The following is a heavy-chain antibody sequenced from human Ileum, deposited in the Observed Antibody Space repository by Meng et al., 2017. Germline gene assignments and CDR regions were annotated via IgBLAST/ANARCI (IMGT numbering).Heavy chain of an antibody. V-gene: IGHV3-43D*03. J-gene: IGHJ4*02. D-gene: IGHD6-19*01. CDR3: AKDAEPYSSGWYGWFDY. Sequence: ESLKISCAASGFTFDEYAMYWVSQAPGKGLEWVSPISWDGGSTYYADSVKGRFTISRDNSKDSLYLQMNSLRAEDTALYYCAKDAEPYSSGWYGWFDYWGQGTLVTVSS. CDR2: ISWDGGST. CDR1: GFTFDEYA.